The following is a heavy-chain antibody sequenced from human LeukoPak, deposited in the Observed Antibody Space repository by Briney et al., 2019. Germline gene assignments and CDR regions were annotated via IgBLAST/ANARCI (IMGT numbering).Heavy chain of an antibody. V-gene: IGHV1-18*01. J-gene: IGHJ3*02. D-gene: IGHD5-18*01. CDR2: ITAGNGNT. Sequence: ASVKVPCKASGYNFRNYGIGWVRQAPRQGLEWMGWITAGNGNTNYAQKVQGRVTMTTDTSTSTAYMELRSLRSDDTAVYFCARDSARGYSYGYNAFDIWGQGTMATVSS. CDR3: ARDSARGYSYGYNAFDI. CDR1: GYNFRNYG.